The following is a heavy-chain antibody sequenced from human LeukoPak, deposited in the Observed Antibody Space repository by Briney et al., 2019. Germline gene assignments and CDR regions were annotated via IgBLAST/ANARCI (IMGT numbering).Heavy chain of an antibody. D-gene: IGHD3-22*01. CDR2: TYYRSKWYN. J-gene: IGHJ4*02. CDR1: GDSVSSNSVT. V-gene: IGHV6-1*01. CDR3: ARGRARYYYDSSGYYYFDY. Sequence: SQTLSLTCAISGDSVSSNSVTWNWIRQSPSRGLEWLGRTYYRSKWYNDYAVSVKSRITINPDTSKNQFSLQLNSVTPEDTAVYYCARGRARYYYDSSGYYYFDYWGQGTLVTVSS.